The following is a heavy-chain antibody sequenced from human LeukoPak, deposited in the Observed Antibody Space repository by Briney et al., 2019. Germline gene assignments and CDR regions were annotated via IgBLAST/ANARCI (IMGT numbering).Heavy chain of an antibody. J-gene: IGHJ6*03. CDR1: GGSISSSSYY. CDR2: VYFSGST. D-gene: IGHD3-3*01. Sequence: SETLSLTCTVSGGSISSSSYYWGWIRQPPGKGLEWIGSVYFSGSTYYNPSLKSRVTISVDTSKNQFSLKLSTVTAADTAVYYCARAGSYYDFWSGYYTPSNYMDVWGKGTTVTVSS. V-gene: IGHV4-39*07. CDR3: ARAGSYYDFWSGYYTPSNYMDV.